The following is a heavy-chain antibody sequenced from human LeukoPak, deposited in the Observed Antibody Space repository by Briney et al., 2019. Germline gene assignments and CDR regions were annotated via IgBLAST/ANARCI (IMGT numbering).Heavy chain of an antibody. CDR2: ISGSGGST. CDR3: AKASNTWNYFDY. CDR1: GFTFSSFA. D-gene: IGHD1-1*01. Sequence: GGSLRLSCAASGFTFSSFAMSWVRQAPGKGLEWVSAISGSGGSTYYADSVKGRSTISRDNSRNTLSLQMNSLRAEDTAIYYCAKASNTWNYFDYWGQGTLVTVSS. J-gene: IGHJ4*02. V-gene: IGHV3-23*01.